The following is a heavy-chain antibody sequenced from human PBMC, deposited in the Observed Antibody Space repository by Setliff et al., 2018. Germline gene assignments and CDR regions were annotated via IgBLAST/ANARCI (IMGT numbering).Heavy chain of an antibody. V-gene: IGHV4-61*02. Sequence: SETLSLTCTVSGGSISSGSFYWSWIRQPAGKGLEWIGRIYTSGSTNYNPSLKSRVTISVDTSKNQFSLKLSSVTAADTAVYYCASSGSGSYYNLDYWGQGTLVTVSS. CDR2: IYTSGST. D-gene: IGHD3-10*01. J-gene: IGHJ4*02. CDR3: ASSGSGSYYNLDY. CDR1: GGSISSGSFY.